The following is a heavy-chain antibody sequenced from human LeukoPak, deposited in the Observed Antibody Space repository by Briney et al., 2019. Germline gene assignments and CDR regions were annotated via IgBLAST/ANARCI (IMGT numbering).Heavy chain of an antibody. Sequence: GASVKVSCKSSGYTFNSYGITWVRQAPGQGLEWMGWIHTYNGHTNYAQKLQGRVTMTTDTSTSTVYMELSSLRSEDTAVYYCARVVSGHGDYGYYYYYMDVWGKGTTVTVSS. V-gene: IGHV1-18*01. D-gene: IGHD4-17*01. J-gene: IGHJ6*03. CDR1: GYTFNSYG. CDR3: ARVVSGHGDYGYYYYYMDV. CDR2: IHTYNGHT.